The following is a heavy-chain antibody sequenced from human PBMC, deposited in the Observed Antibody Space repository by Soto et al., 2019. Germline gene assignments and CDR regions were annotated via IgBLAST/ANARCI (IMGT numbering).Heavy chain of an antibody. J-gene: IGHJ6*02. D-gene: IGHD1-7*01. CDR2: INPNTGGT. V-gene: IGHV1-2*02. CDR1: GYTFTAHY. CDR3: ARSRLPATRDDYYYGMDV. Sequence: QVQLVQSGAEVKKPGASVKVSCKASGYTFTAHYIHWVRQAPGQGLEWLGWINPNTGGTNYAQKFQGRVTMTRDTSISTAYVELSRLRSDDTAIYYCARSRLPATRDDYYYGMDVWGQGTTVTVSS.